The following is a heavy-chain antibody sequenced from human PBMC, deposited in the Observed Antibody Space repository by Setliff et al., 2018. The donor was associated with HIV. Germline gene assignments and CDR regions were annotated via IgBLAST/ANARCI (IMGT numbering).Heavy chain of an antibody. J-gene: IGHJ5*02. Sequence: PSETLSLTCTVSGASISSDSWSWIRQSPGKGLEWIGFILNREITNYNPSLQSRVSISMDTSKNQFSLNLTSVTAADTAVYYCASRVYYYDSNNFLREEGFDPWGQGTLVTVSS. CDR1: GASISSDS. CDR3: ASRVYYYDSNNFLREEGFDP. CDR2: ILNREIT. V-gene: IGHV4-59*08. D-gene: IGHD3-22*01.